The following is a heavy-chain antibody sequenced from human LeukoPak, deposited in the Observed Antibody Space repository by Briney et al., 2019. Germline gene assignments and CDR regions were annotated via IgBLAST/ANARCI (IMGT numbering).Heavy chain of an antibody. CDR3: AEKSEAAIPPLY. J-gene: IGHJ4*02. CDR1: GFTFSSYA. CDR2: ITGSGGST. V-gene: IGHV3-23*01. Sequence: GGSLRLSCAASGFTFSSYAMSWVRQAPGKGLEWVSGITGSGGSTYYADSVKGRFTISRDNSKNTLYLQMNSLRAEDTAIYYCAEKSEAAIPPLYWGQGTLVTVSS. D-gene: IGHD2-21*02.